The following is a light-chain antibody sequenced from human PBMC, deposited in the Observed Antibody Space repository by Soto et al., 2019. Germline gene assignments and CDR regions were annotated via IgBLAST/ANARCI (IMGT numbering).Light chain of an antibody. J-gene: IGLJ1*01. CDR2: EVT. V-gene: IGLV2-14*01. CDR1: SSDVGAYNY. Sequence: QSALTQPASVSGSLGQSITISCTGTSSDVGAYNYVSWYQQHPDKAPKLLIFEVTNRPSGVSGRFSGSKSGITASLSISGLQPEDEADYYCAAWDDSLNGYVFGTGTKVTVL. CDR3: AAWDDSLNGYV.